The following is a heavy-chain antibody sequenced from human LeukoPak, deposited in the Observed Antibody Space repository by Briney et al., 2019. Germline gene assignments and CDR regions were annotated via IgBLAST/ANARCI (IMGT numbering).Heavy chain of an antibody. V-gene: IGHV4-4*02. CDR2: VHLDGRT. CDR1: CGSLSCPNW. CDR3: ARSRVQLERRGRWFDP. D-gene: IGHD1-1*01. Sequence: KPSGTLSLICGVSCGSLSCPNWWTWVRQPPGTGLEWIGEVHLDGRTNYNPSLESRLTMSADLSENHISLRLTSVTAADTAVYYCARSRVQLERRGRWFDPWGQGTLVTVSS. J-gene: IGHJ5*02.